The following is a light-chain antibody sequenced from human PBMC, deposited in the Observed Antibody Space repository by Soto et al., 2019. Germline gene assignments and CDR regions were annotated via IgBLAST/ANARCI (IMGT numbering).Light chain of an antibody. CDR3: QLYNRHSIYT. CDR2: TAS. Sequence: DIQMTQSPSTLAASVGDRVTITCRASQSISIWLAWYQQKPGKAPKLMIYTASSLESGVPSRFSGSGSGTEFTLTISSLHPDDFATYYCQLYNRHSIYTFGQGTKLEIK. CDR1: QSISIW. J-gene: IGKJ2*01. V-gene: IGKV1-5*03.